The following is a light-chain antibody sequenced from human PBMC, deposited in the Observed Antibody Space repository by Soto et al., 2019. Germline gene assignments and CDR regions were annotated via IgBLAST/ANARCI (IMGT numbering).Light chain of an antibody. CDR2: DVT. V-gene: IGLV2-11*01. Sequence: QSVLTQPRSVSGSPGQSVTISCSGASSDVGALKYVSWYQHHPDKAPKVMIYDVTNRPSGVPDRFSGSKSGNTASLTISGLQAEDEADYYCCSYAGSYVFGTGTMLTVL. CDR3: CSYAGSYV. J-gene: IGLJ1*01. CDR1: SSDVGALKY.